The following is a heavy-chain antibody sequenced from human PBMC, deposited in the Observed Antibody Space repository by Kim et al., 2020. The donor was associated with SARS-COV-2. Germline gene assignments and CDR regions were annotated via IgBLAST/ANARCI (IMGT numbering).Heavy chain of an antibody. CDR3: AKDQTNSY. J-gene: IGHJ4*02. CDR2: ISGTGIRR. D-gene: IGHD4-4*01. V-gene: IGHV3-23*01. Sequence: GGSLRLSCAASGFTFSSYTMSWVRQAPGKGLEWVSTISGTGIRRYYADSVKGRFTISRDNSKNTLYLQMNSLRAEDTAVYYCAKDQTNSYWGQGTLVTVSS. CDR1: GFTFSSYT.